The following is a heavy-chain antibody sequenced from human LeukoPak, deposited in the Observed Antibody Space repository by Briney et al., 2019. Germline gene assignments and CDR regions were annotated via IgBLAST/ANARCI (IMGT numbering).Heavy chain of an antibody. V-gene: IGHV4-34*01. CDR3: ARDYGDASFDY. J-gene: IGHJ4*02. Sequence: SETLCLTCAVYGGSFSGYYWSWIRQPPGKGLEWIGEINHSGSTNYNPSLKSRVTISVDTSKNQFSLKLSSVTAADTAVYYCARDYGDASFDYWGQGTLVTVSS. D-gene: IGHD4-17*01. CDR2: INHSGST. CDR1: GGSFSGYY.